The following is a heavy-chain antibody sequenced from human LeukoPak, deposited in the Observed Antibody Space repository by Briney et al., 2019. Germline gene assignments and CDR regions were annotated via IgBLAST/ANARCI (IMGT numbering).Heavy chain of an antibody. CDR2: INHSGST. CDR3: ARQYSSSLCYFDY. V-gene: IGHV4-34*01. CDR1: GGSFSGYY. J-gene: IGHJ4*02. D-gene: IGHD6-6*01. Sequence: SETLSLTCAVYGGSFSGYYWSWIRQPPGKGLEWIGEINHSGSTNYNPSLKSRVTISVDTSKNQFSLKLSSVTAADTAVYYCARQYSSSLCYFDYWGQGTLVTVSS.